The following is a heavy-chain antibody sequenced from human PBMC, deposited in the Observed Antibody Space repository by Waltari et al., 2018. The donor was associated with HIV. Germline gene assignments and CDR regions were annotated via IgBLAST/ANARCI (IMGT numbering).Heavy chain of an antibody. J-gene: IGHJ4*02. D-gene: IGHD2-15*01. CDR2: IYFSGST. V-gene: IGHV4-59*01. Sequence: QVQLQESGPGLVKPSETLSLTCTVSNGSLNDYYWSWVRPPPGKELGWIGYIYFSGSTNYNPSLRSRVTISLDTSKNQFSLKLNSVTAADTAVYYCARVPYCSGGSCLARYFDYWGQGTLVTVSS. CDR1: NGSLNDYY. CDR3: ARVPYCSGGSCLARYFDY.